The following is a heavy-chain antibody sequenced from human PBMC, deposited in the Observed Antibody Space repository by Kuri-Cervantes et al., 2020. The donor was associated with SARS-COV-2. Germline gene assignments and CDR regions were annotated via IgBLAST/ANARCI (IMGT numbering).Heavy chain of an antibody. D-gene: IGHD6-6*01. Sequence: GESLKISCAASGFTFSSYAMSWVRQAPGKGLEWVSAISGSGGSTYYADSVKGRFTISRDNAKNSLYLQMNSLRAEDTAVYYCARETKAWAARRRGFDYWGQGTRVT. J-gene: IGHJ4*02. V-gene: IGHV3-23*01. CDR3: ARETKAWAARRRGFDY. CDR2: ISGSGGST. CDR1: GFTFSSYA.